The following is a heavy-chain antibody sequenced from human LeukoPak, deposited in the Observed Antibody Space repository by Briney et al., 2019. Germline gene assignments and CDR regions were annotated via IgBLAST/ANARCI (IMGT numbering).Heavy chain of an antibody. V-gene: IGHV4-59*11. CDR1: GGSISGHY. D-gene: IGHD3-16*01. CDR3: ARFGVDYDMDV. J-gene: IGHJ6*02. CDR2: IHYSGRP. Sequence: KPSETLSLTCTVSGGSISGHYWTWIRQPPGKGLEWIGQIHYSGRPDYNPSPKSRVIISVDTSKNQLSLKVTSVTGADTAVYYCARFGVDYDMDVWGQGTTVTVSS.